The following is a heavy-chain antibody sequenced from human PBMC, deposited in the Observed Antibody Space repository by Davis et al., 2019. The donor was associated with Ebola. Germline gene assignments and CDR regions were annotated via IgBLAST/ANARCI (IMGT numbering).Heavy chain of an antibody. CDR3: ARGRTVTNYVDY. CDR2: ISDDSSST. V-gene: IGHV3-48*02. CDR1: GFTFSNYN. Sequence: GESLKISCAVSGFTFSNYNMNWVRQTPGKGLEWVSHISDDSSSTYYADSVKGRFTVSRDNAKNSLYLQMNSLRDEDTAVFYCARGRTVTNYVDYWGPGILVTVSS. J-gene: IGHJ4*02. D-gene: IGHD4-17*01.